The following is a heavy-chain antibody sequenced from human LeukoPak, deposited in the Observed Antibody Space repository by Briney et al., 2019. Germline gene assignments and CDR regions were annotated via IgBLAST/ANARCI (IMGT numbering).Heavy chain of an antibody. D-gene: IGHD6-19*01. J-gene: IGHJ4*02. V-gene: IGHV4-39*01. CDR1: GGSISIRNYY. Sequence: SETLSLTCTVSGGSISIRNYYWGWIRQPPGKGLEWLGSIYYSGSTYYNPSLKSRVTISVATSKNQFSLKLSSVTAADTAVYYCAREAAAVAGTGDYWGQGTLVTVSS. CDR2: IYYSGST. CDR3: AREAAAVAGTGDY.